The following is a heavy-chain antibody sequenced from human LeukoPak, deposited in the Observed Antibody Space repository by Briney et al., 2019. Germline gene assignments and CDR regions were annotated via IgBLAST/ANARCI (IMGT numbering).Heavy chain of an antibody. CDR3: ARDVGEYCSSVSCYASNY. J-gene: IGHJ4*02. Sequence: ASVKVSCKASGYTFTSYDINWVRQATGQGLEWMGWMNPNSGNTGYAQKFQGRVTMTRDTSISTAYMELNRLRSDDTAVYYCARDVGEYCSSVSCYASNYWGQGTLVTVSS. CDR1: GYTFTSYD. V-gene: IGHV1-8*01. CDR2: MNPNSGNT. D-gene: IGHD2-2*01.